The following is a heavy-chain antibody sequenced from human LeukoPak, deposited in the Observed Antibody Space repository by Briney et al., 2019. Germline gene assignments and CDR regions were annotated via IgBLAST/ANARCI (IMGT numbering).Heavy chain of an antibody. CDR2: INHSGST. Sequence: SETLSLTCTVSGYSISSGYYWSWIRQPPGKGLEWIGEINHSGSTNYNPSLKSRVTISVDTSKNQFSLKLSSVTAADTAVYYCARGYNTYMDVWGKGTTVTVSS. V-gene: IGHV4-38-2*02. CDR3: ARGYNTYMDV. J-gene: IGHJ6*03. D-gene: IGHD5-24*01. CDR1: GYSISSGYY.